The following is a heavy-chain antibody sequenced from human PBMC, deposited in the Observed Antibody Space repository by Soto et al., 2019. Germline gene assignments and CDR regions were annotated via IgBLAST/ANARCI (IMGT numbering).Heavy chain of an antibody. CDR3: ARDFCPVPTCYDL. Sequence: GGSLRLSCAVSGFSFGNYWMSWVRQAPGKGLEWLAGIDYNEINQYYIDPVKGRFTISRDQSKNTLYLQMNSLRAEDTAVYYCARDFCPVPTCYDLWGQGVLVTVSS. CDR1: GFSFGNYW. D-gene: IGHD2-2*01. J-gene: IGHJ4*02. V-gene: IGHV3-33*01. CDR2: IDYNEINQ.